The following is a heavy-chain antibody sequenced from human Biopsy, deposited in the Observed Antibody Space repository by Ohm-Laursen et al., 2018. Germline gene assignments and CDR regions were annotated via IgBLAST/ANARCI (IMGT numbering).Heavy chain of an antibody. V-gene: IGHV3-23*01. CDR2: LTGSGGST. J-gene: IGHJ5*02. CDR3: AKYDYSSSPRRYFDP. CDR1: GFTFSGYA. Sequence: SLRLSCSASGFTFSGYAMSWVRQPPGKGLEWVSSLTGSGGSTYYADSVKGRFTISRDNSKNTLSLQMNSLRAEDTAVYYCAKYDYSSSPRRYFDPWGQGTLVTVSS. D-gene: IGHD6-6*01.